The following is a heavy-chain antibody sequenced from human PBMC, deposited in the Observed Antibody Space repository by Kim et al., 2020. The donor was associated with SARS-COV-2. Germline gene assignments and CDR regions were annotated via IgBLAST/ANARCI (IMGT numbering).Heavy chain of an antibody. Sequence: SETLSLTCTVSGGSISSSSYYWGWIRQPPGKGLEWIGSIYYSGSTYYNPSLKSRVTISVDTSKNQFSLKLSTVTAADTAVYYCARHPSITMIVIAWYFYLWGRGTLVTVSS. CDR1: GGSISSSSYY. V-gene: IGHV4-39*01. CDR2: IYYSGST. J-gene: IGHJ2*01. CDR3: ARHPSITMIVIAWYFYL. D-gene: IGHD3-22*01.